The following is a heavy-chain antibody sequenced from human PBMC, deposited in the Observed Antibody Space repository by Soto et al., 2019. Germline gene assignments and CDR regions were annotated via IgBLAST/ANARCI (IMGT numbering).Heavy chain of an antibody. CDR1: GGTFSSYT. J-gene: IGHJ6*02. D-gene: IGHD3-10*01. V-gene: IGHV1-69*02. Sequence: QVQLVQSGAEVKKPGSSVKVSCKASGGTFSSYTISWVRQAPGQGLEWMGRIIPILGIANYAQKFQGRVTVTAGKSTSTSYMELSSLRSEVTAVYYCARFRGSYGMDVWGQGTTFTVSS. CDR2: IIPILGIA. CDR3: ARFRGSYGMDV.